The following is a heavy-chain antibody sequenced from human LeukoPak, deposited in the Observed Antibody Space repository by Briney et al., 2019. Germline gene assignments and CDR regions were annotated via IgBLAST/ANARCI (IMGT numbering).Heavy chain of an antibody. CDR2: ISSSSSYI. V-gene: IGHV3-21*01. CDR3: ARDGTGIVYYYAMDV. Sequence: GGSLRLSCSASGFTFSSYAMHWVRQAPGNGLEWVSSISSSSSYIYYADSVKGRFTISRDNTKNSLYLQMHSLRAEDTAVYYCARDGTGIVYYYAMDVWGQGTTVTVSS. CDR1: GFTFSSYA. D-gene: IGHD3/OR15-3a*01. J-gene: IGHJ6*02.